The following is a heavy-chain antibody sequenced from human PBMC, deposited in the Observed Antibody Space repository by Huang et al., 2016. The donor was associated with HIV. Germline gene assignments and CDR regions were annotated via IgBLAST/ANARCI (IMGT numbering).Heavy chain of an antibody. D-gene: IGHD3-10*01. V-gene: IGHV3-53*02. CDR1: GFTVSRHY. CDR2: MYSGGST. J-gene: IGHJ5*02. CDR3: ARGMVRGVTLNWFDP. Sequence: EVQLVETGGGLIHPGGSLRLSCAASGFTVSRHYMSWVRQAPGKGVEWFSVMYSGGSTYYADTVQGRLTISRDNSKNTLYLQMNSLRAEDTAVYYCARGMVRGVTLNWFDPWGQGTLVTVSS.